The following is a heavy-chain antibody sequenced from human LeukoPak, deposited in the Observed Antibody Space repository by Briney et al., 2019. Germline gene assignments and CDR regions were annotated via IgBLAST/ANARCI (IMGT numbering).Heavy chain of an antibody. CDR2: ISNSGSII. CDR3: ARGLEHPKLGYMDV. J-gene: IGHJ6*03. V-gene: IGHV3-11*04. Sequence: NPGGSLRLSCAASGFTFSDYYMSWIRQAPGKGLEWISYISNSGSIIYYADSVKGRFTISRDNAKNSLYLQMNSLRAEDTAVYYCARGLEHPKLGYMDVWGKGTTVTVSS. D-gene: IGHD7-27*01. CDR1: GFTFSDYY.